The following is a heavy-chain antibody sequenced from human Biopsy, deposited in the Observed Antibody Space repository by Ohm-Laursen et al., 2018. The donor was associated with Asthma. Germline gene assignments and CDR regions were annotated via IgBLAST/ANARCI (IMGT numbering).Heavy chain of an antibody. CDR2: IYYSGTT. D-gene: IGHD3-3*01. V-gene: IGHV4-31*03. Sequence: SQTLSLTCPVSGDSISSGGYYWSWIRQHPGKGLEWIGYIYYSGTTYYNPPLKSRVTISVDTSKNQFSLKLTSVTAADTAVYYCARDRRARFLEWPPAMDVWGQGTTVTVSS. J-gene: IGHJ6*02. CDR1: GDSISSGGYY. CDR3: ARDRRARFLEWPPAMDV.